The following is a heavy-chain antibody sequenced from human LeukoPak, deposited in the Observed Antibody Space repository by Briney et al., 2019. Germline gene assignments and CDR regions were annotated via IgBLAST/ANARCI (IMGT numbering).Heavy chain of an antibody. J-gene: IGHJ4*01. Sequence: GGSLRLSCAASGLTFSSYAMSWVRQAPGKGLEWVSAISGSGGSTSYADSVKGRFTISRDNAKNTLYLQMNSLRAEDTAVYYCARDGAYSTIFYWGQGTLVTVSS. CDR3: ARDGAYSTIFY. CDR2: ISGSGGST. D-gene: IGHD3-3*01. CDR1: GLTFSSYA. V-gene: IGHV3-23*01.